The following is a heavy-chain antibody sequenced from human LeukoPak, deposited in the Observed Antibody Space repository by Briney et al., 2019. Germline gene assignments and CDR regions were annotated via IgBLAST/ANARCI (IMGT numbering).Heavy chain of an antibody. D-gene: IGHD3-10*01. CDR3: ARVDSRFAGSYYLDY. CDR2: SYYSVST. V-gene: IGHV4-30-4*01. CDR1: GGSISSGDYY. Sequence: AQTLSLTCTVSGGSISSGDYYCRWIRQPPGKGLEWIVYSYYSVSTYYNPSLKSRVTISLDTSKNQVSPKLSSVTAADTAVYYCARVDSRFAGSYYLDYWGQGTLDSVSS. J-gene: IGHJ4*02.